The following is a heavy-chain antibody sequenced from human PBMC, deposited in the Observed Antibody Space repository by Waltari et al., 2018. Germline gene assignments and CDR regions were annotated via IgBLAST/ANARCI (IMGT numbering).Heavy chain of an antibody. CDR2: IYTSGST. V-gene: IGHV4-61*02. CDR1: GGSISSGSYY. J-gene: IGHJ4*02. Sequence: QVQLQESGPGLVKPSQTLSLTCTVSGGSISSGSYYWSWIRQPAGKGLEWIGRIYTSGSTNYNPSLKSRVTISVDTSKNQFSLKLSSVTATDTAVYYCARGQVNRDFWSGYTFTAFDYWGQGTLVTVSS. CDR3: ARGQVNRDFWSGYTFTAFDY. D-gene: IGHD3-3*01.